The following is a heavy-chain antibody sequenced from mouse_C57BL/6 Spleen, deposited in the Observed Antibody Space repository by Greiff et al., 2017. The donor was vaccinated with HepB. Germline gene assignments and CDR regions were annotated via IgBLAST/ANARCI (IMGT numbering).Heavy chain of an antibody. J-gene: IGHJ2*01. CDR3: ARSETMVTTLDY. CDR1: GYTFTSYW. CDR2: IDPSDSYT. D-gene: IGHD2-2*01. V-gene: IGHV1-69*01. Sequence: QVQLQQSGAELVMPGASVKLSCKASGYTFTSYWMHWVKQRPGQGLEWIGEIDPSDSYTNYNQKFKGKSTLTVDKSSSTAYMQLSSLTSEDSAVYYCARSETMVTTLDYWGQGTTLTVSS.